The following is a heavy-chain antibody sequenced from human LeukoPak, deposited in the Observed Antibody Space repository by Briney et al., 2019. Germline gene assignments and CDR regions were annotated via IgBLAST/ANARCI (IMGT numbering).Heavy chain of an antibody. CDR2: ISSDGSYK. CDR1: GFSFSYHA. J-gene: IGHJ4*02. CDR3: ARDGARDGYIDD. V-gene: IGHV3-30*09. D-gene: IGHD5-24*01. Sequence: GGSLRLSCAASGFSFSYHAMHWVRQAPGKGLEWVAVISSDGSYKYYADSVKGRFAISRHNSQSTLYLQMNSLRPEDTAVYYCARDGARDGYIDDRGQGTLVAVSS.